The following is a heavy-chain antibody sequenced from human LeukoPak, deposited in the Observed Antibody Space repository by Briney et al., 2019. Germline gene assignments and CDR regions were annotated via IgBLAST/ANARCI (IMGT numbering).Heavy chain of an antibody. CDR2: IWSDGSDK. V-gene: IGHV3-33*01. D-gene: IGHD2-2*01. CDR1: GFTFSSYG. Sequence: GRSLRLSCAASGFTFSSYGFHWVRQAPGKGLDWVAVIWSDGSDKYYSDSVRGRFTISRDNSDDTLYLQMDSLRAEDTAVYYCARDLNVVVPAAMRGYYYYGMDVWGQGTTVTVSS. J-gene: IGHJ6*02. CDR3: ARDLNVVVPAAMRGYYYYGMDV.